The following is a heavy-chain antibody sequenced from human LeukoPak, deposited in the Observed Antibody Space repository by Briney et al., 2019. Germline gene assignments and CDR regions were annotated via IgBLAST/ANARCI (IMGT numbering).Heavy chain of an antibody. CDR2: IKPDGSIT. CDR3: VRDAIRGFNY. V-gene: IGHV3-74*01. Sequence: GSPMLPCSASGVTFSNYWMQRFRQDPGEGVVGGSHIKPDGSITNYADPVKGRFTISRDNAKNTVYLQMHSLRAEDTAIYYCVRDAIRGFNYWGQGILVTVSS. CDR1: GVTFSNYW. J-gene: IGHJ4*02.